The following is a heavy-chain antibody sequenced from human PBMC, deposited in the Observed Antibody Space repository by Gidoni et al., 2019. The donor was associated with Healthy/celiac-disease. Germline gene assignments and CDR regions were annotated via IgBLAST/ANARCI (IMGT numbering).Heavy chain of an antibody. Sequence: EVQLLESGGGLVQPGGSLRLSCAASGFPFSSYAMSWVRQAPGQGLEWVSAISGSGGSTYYADSVKGRFTISRDNSKNTLYLQMNSLRAEDTAVYYCAKDLWARSSSSSGPVGYWGQGTLVTVSS. J-gene: IGHJ4*02. CDR3: AKDLWARSSSSSGPVGY. CDR2: ISGSGGST. V-gene: IGHV3-23*01. CDR1: GFPFSSYA. D-gene: IGHD6-6*01.